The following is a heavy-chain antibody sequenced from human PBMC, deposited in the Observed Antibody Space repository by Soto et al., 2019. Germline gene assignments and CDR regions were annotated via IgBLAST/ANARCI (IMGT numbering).Heavy chain of an antibody. Sequence: SETLSLTCTVSGGSISSYYWSWIRQPPGKGLEWIGYIYYSGSTNYNPSLKSRVTISVDTSKNQFSLKLSSETAADTAVYYCARRLRWGSGMDVWGQGTTVTVSS. CDR3: ARRLRWGSGMDV. CDR1: GGSISSYY. D-gene: IGHD4-17*01. V-gene: IGHV4-59*01. CDR2: IYYSGST. J-gene: IGHJ6*02.